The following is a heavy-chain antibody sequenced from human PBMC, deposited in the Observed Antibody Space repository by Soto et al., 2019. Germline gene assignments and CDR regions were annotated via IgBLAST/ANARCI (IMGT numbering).Heavy chain of an antibody. Sequence: GGSLRLSCAASGFSFSNYGMHWVRQAPGKGLEWVAVIWYDGSNKYFADSVKGRFSISRDSSKNTLFLQMNSLRFEDTAVYYCARGPGNFYYLDYWDQGILVTVSS. V-gene: IGHV3-33*01. J-gene: IGHJ4*02. CDR2: IWYDGSNK. CDR1: GFSFSNYG. D-gene: IGHD1-7*01. CDR3: ARGPGNFYYLDY.